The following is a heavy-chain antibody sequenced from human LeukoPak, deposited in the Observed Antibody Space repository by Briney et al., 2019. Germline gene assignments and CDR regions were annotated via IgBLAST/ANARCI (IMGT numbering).Heavy chain of an antibody. J-gene: IGHJ3*02. CDR1: GGSISSSNW. CDR2: IYHSGST. V-gene: IGHV4-4*02. CDR3: ARDPLGYDSSGYSAFDI. D-gene: IGHD3-22*01. Sequence: SETQSLTCAVSGGSISSSNWWSWVRQPPGKRLEWIGEIYHSGSTNYNPSLKSRVTISVDKSKNQFSLKLSSVTAADTAVYYCARDPLGYDSSGYSAFDIWGQGTMVTVSS.